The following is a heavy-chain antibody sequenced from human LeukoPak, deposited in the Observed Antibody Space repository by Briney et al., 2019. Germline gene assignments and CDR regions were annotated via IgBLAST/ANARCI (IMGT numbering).Heavy chain of an antibody. V-gene: IGHV1-8*01. D-gene: IGHD3-3*01. CDR3: ARRGPFWSGYLAVYYYYYGMDV. CDR2: MNPNSGNT. CDR1: GYTFTSYD. J-gene: IGHJ6*02. Sequence: ASVKVSCKASGYTFTSYDINWVRQATGQGLEWMGWMNPNSGNTGYAQKFQGRVTMTRNTSISTAYMELSSLRSEDTAVYYCARRGPFWSGYLAVYYYYYGMDVWGQGTTVTVSS.